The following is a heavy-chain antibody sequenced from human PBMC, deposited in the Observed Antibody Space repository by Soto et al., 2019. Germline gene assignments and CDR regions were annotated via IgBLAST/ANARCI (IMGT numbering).Heavy chain of an antibody. V-gene: IGHV4-30-4*01. D-gene: IGHD4-17*01. Sequence: SETLSLTCTVSGGSISSGDYYWSWIRQPPGRGLEWIGYIYYSGSTYYNPSLKSRLTISVDTSKNQFSLRLNSVTAADTAVYYCARASFMTTVTTFDYWGQGTLVTVSS. J-gene: IGHJ4*02. CDR1: GGSISSGDYY. CDR2: IYYSGST. CDR3: ARASFMTTVTTFDY.